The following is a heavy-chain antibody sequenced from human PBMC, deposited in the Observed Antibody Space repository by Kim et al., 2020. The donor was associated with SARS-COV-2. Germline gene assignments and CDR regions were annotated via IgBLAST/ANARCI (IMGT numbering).Heavy chain of an antibody. Sequence: GGSLRLSCAASGFTFSSYGMHWVRQAPGKGLEWVAVISYDGSNKYYADSVKGRFTISRDNSKNTLYLQMNSLRAEDTAVYYCARDWFSYGYRLAGYWGQGTLVTVSS. CDR1: GFTFSSYG. CDR2: ISYDGSNK. D-gene: IGHD5-18*01. J-gene: IGHJ4*02. CDR3: ARDWFSYGYRLAGY. V-gene: IGHV3-33*05.